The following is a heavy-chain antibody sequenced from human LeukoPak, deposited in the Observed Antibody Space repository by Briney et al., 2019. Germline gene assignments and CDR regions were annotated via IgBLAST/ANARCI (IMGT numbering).Heavy chain of an antibody. CDR1: GGSISSSGYY. J-gene: IGHJ4*02. CDR2: IYYSGST. V-gene: IGHV4-39*01. CDR3: ARHEIAARRGIDY. D-gene: IGHD6-6*01. Sequence: SETLSLTCTVSGGSISSSGYYWGWIRQPPGKGLEWIGSIYYSGSTYYNPSLKSRVTISVDTSKNQFSLKLSSVTAADTAVYYCARHEIAARRGIDYWGQGTLVTVSS.